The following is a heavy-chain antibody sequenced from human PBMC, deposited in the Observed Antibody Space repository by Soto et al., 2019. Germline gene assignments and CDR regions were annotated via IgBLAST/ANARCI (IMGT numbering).Heavy chain of an antibody. J-gene: IGHJ6*02. CDR2: ITSSSGYI. CDR3: ARVSGYYYGMDV. D-gene: IGHD3-10*01. V-gene: IGHV3-21*02. Sequence: EVQLVESGGGLVKPGGSLRLSCAASGFTFSTYTMNWVRQAPGKGLEWVSSITSSSGYIYYADSVKGRFTISRDNAENYLYLQMNSLRAEDTAVYYCARVSGYYYGMDVWGQGTTVTVSS. CDR1: GFTFSTYT.